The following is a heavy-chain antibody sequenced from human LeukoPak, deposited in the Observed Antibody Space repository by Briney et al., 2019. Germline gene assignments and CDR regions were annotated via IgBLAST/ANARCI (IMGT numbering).Heavy chain of an antibody. Sequence: GASVKVSCKASGYTFTSYGISWVRQAPGQGLEWMGWISAYNGNTNYAQKLQGRVTMTTDTSTSTAYMELRSLRSDDTAVYYCAREACSGGSCYSKGVSLGFDPWGQGTLVTVSS. V-gene: IGHV1-18*01. D-gene: IGHD2-15*01. CDR1: GYTFTSYG. J-gene: IGHJ5*02. CDR3: AREACSGGSCYSKGVSLGFDP. CDR2: ISAYNGNT.